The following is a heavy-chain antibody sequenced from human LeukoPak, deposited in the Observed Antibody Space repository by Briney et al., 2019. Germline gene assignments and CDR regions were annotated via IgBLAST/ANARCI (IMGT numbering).Heavy chain of an antibody. D-gene: IGHD6-19*01. J-gene: IGHJ4*02. CDR1: GGSFSGYY. CDR2: IYTSGST. V-gene: IGHV4-59*10. Sequence: PSETLSPTCAVYGGSFSGYYWSWIRQPAGKGLEWIGRIYTSGSTNYNPSLKSRVTMSVDTPKNQFSLKLSSVTAADTAVYYCATNIRSGWSSFDYWGQGTLVTVSS. CDR3: ATNIRSGWSSFDY.